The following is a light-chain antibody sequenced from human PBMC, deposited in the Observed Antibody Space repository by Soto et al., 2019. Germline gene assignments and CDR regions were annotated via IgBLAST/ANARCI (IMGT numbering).Light chain of an antibody. J-gene: IGKJ5*01. CDR1: HDISSY. Sequence: DIQLTQSPSFLSASVGDRVTITCRAGHDISSYLAWYQQKPGKAPKLLIFVASTLQSGVPSRFSGSGSGTEFSLTISSLQPEDFATYYCQQVNSYPSTFGQGTRLEIK. CDR3: QQVNSYPST. CDR2: VAS. V-gene: IGKV1-9*01.